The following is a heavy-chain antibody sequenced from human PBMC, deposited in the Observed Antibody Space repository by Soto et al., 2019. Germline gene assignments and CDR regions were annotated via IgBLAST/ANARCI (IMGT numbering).Heavy chain of an antibody. CDR2: INHSGST. V-gene: IGHV4-34*01. J-gene: IGHJ3*02. Sequence: PSETLSLTCAVYGGSFSGYYWSWIRQPPGKGPEWIGEINHSGSTNYNPSLKSRVTISVDTSKNQFSLKLSSVTAADTAVYYCAREEGSGSAGYAFDIWGQGTMVTVSS. CDR1: GGSFSGYY. D-gene: IGHD3-10*01. CDR3: AREEGSGSAGYAFDI.